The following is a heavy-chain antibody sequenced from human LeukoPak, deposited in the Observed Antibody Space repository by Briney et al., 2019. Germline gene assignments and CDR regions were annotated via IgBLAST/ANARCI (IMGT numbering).Heavy chain of an antibody. CDR2: IYYSGST. CDR3: ARENGGYYDSSGYSNWFDP. J-gene: IGHJ5*02. Sequence: PSETLSLTCTVSGGSISSYYWSWTRQPPGKGLEWIGYIYYSGSTNYNPSLKSRVTISVDTSKNQFSLKLSSVTAADTAVYYCARENGGYYDSSGYSNWFDPWGQGTLVTVSS. D-gene: IGHD3-22*01. CDR1: GGSISSYY. V-gene: IGHV4-59*01.